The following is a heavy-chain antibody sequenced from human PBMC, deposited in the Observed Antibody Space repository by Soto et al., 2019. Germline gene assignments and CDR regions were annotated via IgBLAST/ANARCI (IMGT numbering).Heavy chain of an antibody. D-gene: IGHD1-1*01. CDR2: SRNKAKSYTT. J-gene: IGHJ3*01. Sequence: EVQLVESGGSLVQPGGSLRLSCAASGFTFSDHYMDWVRQAPGKGLEWVARSRNKAKSYTTVYAASVKDRFTISRDESKNSLYLEMSSRKAEDTAVYFCVRGYHSFDVWGRGTMVTVSS. CDR3: VRGYHSFDV. V-gene: IGHV3-72*01. CDR1: GFTFSDHY.